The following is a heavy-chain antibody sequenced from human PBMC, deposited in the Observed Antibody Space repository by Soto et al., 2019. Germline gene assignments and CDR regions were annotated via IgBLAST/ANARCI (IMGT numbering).Heavy chain of an antibody. CDR1: GGSISSSSYY. CDR3: ARAPAPGASDY. CDR2: IYYSGST. D-gene: IGHD4-17*01. J-gene: IGHJ4*02. V-gene: IGHV4-39*01. Sequence: QLQLQESGPGLVKPSETLSLTCTVSGGSISSSSYYWGWIRQPPGKGLEWIGSIYYSGSTYYNPSLKSRVTISVDTSKNQFSLKLSSVTAADTAVYYCARAPAPGASDYWGQGTLVTVSS.